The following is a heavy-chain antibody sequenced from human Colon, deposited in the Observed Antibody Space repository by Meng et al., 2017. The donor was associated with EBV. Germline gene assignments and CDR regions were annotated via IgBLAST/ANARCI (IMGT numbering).Heavy chain of an antibody. D-gene: IGHD6-19*01. J-gene: IGHJ4*02. V-gene: IGHV4-4*02. Sequence: QVQLQESGPGLVXPXXXXXLPCAVSGGSISSSNWWSWVRQPPGKGLEWIGEIYHSGSTNYNPSLKSRVTISVDKSKNQFSLNLSSVTAADTAVYYCARVGQWLPIDYWGQGTLVTVSS. CDR2: IYHSGST. CDR1: GGSISSSNW. CDR3: ARVGQWLPIDY.